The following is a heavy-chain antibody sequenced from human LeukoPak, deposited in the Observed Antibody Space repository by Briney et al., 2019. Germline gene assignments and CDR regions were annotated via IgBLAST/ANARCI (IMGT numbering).Heavy chain of an antibody. CDR1: GFTFGNFA. D-gene: IGHD6-13*01. CDR3: AKTPYSSDWYGYWFDP. V-gene: IGHV3-23*01. J-gene: IGHJ5*02. Sequence: SGGSLRLSCAAPGFTFGNFAMSWVRQAPGKGLEWVSSISGSGGATYYVDSVKGRFTISRDNSKNTLYLQMNSLRAEDTAVYYCAKTPYSSDWYGYWFDPWGQGTLVTVSS. CDR2: ISGSGGAT.